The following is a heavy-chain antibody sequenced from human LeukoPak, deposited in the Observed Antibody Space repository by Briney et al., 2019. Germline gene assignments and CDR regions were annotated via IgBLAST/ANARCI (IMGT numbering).Heavy chain of an antibody. CDR1: GGTFSSYA. V-gene: IGHV1-69*05. D-gene: IGHD2-2*01. Sequence: GASVKVSCKASGGTFSSYAISWVRQAPGQGLEWIGGIIPIFGTANYAQKFQGRVTITTDESTSTAYMELSSLRSEDTAVYYCARSHCSSTSCYLGEDYYYYMDVWGKGTTVTVSS. J-gene: IGHJ6*03. CDR2: IIPIFGTA. CDR3: ARSHCSSTSCYLGEDYYYYMDV.